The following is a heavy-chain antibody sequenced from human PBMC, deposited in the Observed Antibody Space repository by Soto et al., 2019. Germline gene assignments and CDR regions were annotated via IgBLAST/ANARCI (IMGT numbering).Heavy chain of an antibody. V-gene: IGHV4-59*01. CDR1: GGSISSYY. J-gene: IGHJ4*02. D-gene: IGHD3-10*01. CDR2: IYYSGST. Sequence: SETLSLTCTVSGGSISSYYWSWIRQPPGKGLEWIGYIYYSGSTNYNPSLKSRVTISVDTSKNQFSLKLSSVTAADTAVYYCARGPWGVPFDYWGQGTLVTVSS. CDR3: ARGPWGVPFDY.